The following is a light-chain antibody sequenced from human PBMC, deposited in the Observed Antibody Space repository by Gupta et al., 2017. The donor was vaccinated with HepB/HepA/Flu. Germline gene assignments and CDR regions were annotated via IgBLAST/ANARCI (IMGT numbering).Light chain of an antibody. J-gene: IGKJ2*02. Sequence: DIQVTQSPSFLSESVGDRVTITCRASQDISNYLAWYQQKPGRAPDRLIYAASTLQREGRSRFSGSGAGTEFNLTISSRQPEDFESYYCHQQNRNHPLCTFGQGTKMEIK. CDR2: AAS. V-gene: IGKV1-9*01. CDR1: QDISNY. CDR3: HQQNRNHPLCT.